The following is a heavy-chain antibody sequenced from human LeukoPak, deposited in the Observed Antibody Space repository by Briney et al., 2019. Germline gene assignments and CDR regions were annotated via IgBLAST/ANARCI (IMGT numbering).Heavy chain of an antibody. J-gene: IGHJ4*02. Sequence: GGSLRLSCAASGFTFSNYAIHWVRQAPGKGLEWVAVISYDGSSKYYADSVKGRFTISRDNSKNTLYLQMNSLRVEDTAVYYCAREAVANDYWGQGTLVTVSS. CDR1: GFTFSNYA. CDR2: ISYDGSSK. D-gene: IGHD6-19*01. V-gene: IGHV3-30-3*01. CDR3: AREAVANDY.